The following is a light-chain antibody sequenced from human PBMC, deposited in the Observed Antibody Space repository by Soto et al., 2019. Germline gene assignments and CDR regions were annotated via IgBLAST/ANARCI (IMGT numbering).Light chain of an antibody. Sequence: EIVMTQSPATLSVSPGEGATLSCRASQSVSSHLAWYQQKRGQAPRLLIYDASSRASGIPARFSGRGSGTDFTLTISYLEPEDFAIYYCQQGGNWPLTFGQGTRLEIK. CDR2: DAS. J-gene: IGKJ5*01. CDR3: QQGGNWPLT. CDR1: QSVSSH. V-gene: IGKV3-11*01.